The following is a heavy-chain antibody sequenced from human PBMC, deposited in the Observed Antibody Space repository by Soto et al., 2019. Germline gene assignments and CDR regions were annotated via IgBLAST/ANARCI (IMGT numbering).Heavy chain of an antibody. J-gene: IGHJ3*02. D-gene: IGHD3-22*01. Sequence: QVQLVRSGAEVKKPGASVKVSCKASGYTFTSYGISWVRQAPGQGLEWMGWISAYNGNTNYAQKLQGRVTMTTDTSPNTALLVRGRQSYNHTAVYFFARGPRNLVSIGYVCASDIWGQGTMVTIAS. V-gene: IGHV1-18*01. CDR3: ARGPRNLVSIGYVCASDI. CDR1: GYTFTSYG. CDR2: ISAYNGNT.